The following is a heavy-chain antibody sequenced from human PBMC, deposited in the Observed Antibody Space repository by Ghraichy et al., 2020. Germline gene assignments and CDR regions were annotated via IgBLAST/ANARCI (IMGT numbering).Heavy chain of an antibody. D-gene: IGHD2-8*02. CDR3: ARGRRTGGICYGGFCSYYYYKDV. Sequence: SETLSLTCAVYGESFSGFYGSWLRQPPGKGLEWIGEINHTGSTNYNPSLKSRVTMSLDMSKNQFSLKLNSVTAADTALYYCARGRRTGGICYGGFCSYYYYKDVWGEGTTVTV. J-gene: IGHJ6*03. CDR1: GESFSGFY. CDR2: INHTGST. V-gene: IGHV4-34*01.